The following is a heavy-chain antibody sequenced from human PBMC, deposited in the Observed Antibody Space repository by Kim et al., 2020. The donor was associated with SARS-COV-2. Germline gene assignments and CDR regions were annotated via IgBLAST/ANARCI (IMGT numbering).Heavy chain of an antibody. J-gene: IGHJ5*02. Sequence: ASVKVSCKASGYTFTSYAMNWVRQAPGQGLEWMGWINTNTGNPTYAQGFTGRFVFSLDTSVSTAYLQISSLKAEDTAVYYCARDYGTARGVTETEVNWFDPWGQGTLVTVSS. V-gene: IGHV7-4-1*02. CDR2: INTNTGNP. CDR3: ARDYGTARGVTETEVNWFDP. CDR1: GYTFTSYA. D-gene: IGHD3-10*01.